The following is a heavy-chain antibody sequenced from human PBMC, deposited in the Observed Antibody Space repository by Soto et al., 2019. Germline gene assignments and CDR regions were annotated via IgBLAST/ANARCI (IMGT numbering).Heavy chain of an antibody. D-gene: IGHD2-15*01. V-gene: IGHV3-11*01. CDR3: ARVLSFCSGGSCYDAKMGFDY. CDR1: GFTFSYYY. CDR2: ISSSGSTI. Sequence: GGSLRLSCAASGFTFSYYYMSWVRQAPGKGLEWVSYISSSGSTIYYADSVKGRFTISRDNAKNSLYLQMNSLRAEDTAVYYCARVLSFCSGGSCYDAKMGFDYWGQGTLVTVSS. J-gene: IGHJ4*02.